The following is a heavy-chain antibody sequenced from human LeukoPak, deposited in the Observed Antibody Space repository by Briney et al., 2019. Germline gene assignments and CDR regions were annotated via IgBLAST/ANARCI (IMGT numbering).Heavy chain of an antibody. D-gene: IGHD3-22*01. V-gene: IGHV3-74*01. CDR1: GFTFSSYW. CDR2: INTDGSST. CDR3: AKDLIYYDSNDY. Sequence: GGSLRLSCAASGFTFSSYWMHWVRQAPGKGLVWVSRINTDGSSTSYADSVKSRFTISRDNAKNTLYLQMNSLRAEDTAVYYCAKDLIYYDSNDYWGQGTLVTVSS. J-gene: IGHJ4*02.